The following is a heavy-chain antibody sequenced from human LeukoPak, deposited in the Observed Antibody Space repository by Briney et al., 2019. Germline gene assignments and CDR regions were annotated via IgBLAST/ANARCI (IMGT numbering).Heavy chain of an antibody. Sequence: SETLSLTCTVSGGSISSSSYYWGWIRQPPGKGLEWIGSIYYSGSTYYNPSLKSRVTISVDTSKNQFSLKLSSVTAADTAVYYCAAIDPRLYYFDYWGQGTLVTVSS. CDR2: IYYSGST. J-gene: IGHJ4*02. V-gene: IGHV4-39*07. CDR1: GGSISSSSYY. D-gene: IGHD2-21*01. CDR3: AAIDPRLYYFDY.